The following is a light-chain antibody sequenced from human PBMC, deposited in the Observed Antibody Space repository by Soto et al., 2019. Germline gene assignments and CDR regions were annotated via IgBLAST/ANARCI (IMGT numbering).Light chain of an antibody. CDR1: RSISRY. V-gene: IGKV1-39*01. CDR3: KQSYSTQWT. CDR2: AAS. J-gene: IGKJ1*01. Sequence: DIQLSQSTSSLSASVGDRVIMTCRASRSISRYLSWYQQKPGKAPNLLIYAASSLQSGVPSRFSGAGSGTDFTLTIGNLHPEDFAIYYCKQSYSTQWTFGQGTKVDIK.